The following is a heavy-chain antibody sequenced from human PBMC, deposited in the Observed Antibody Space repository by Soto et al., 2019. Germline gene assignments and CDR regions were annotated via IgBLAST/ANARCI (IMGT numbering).Heavy chain of an antibody. CDR2: ISGSGGST. Sequence: EVQLLESGGGLVQPGGSLRLSCEASGFTFSSYAMSWVRQAPGKGLEWVSAISGSGGSTYYADSVKGRFTISRDNSKNTLYLQMNSLRAEDTAVYYCAKGGPNYYGSGSYYTPFDYWGQGTLVTVSS. CDR1: GFTFSSYA. CDR3: AKGGPNYYGSGSYYTPFDY. D-gene: IGHD3-10*01. V-gene: IGHV3-23*01. J-gene: IGHJ4*02.